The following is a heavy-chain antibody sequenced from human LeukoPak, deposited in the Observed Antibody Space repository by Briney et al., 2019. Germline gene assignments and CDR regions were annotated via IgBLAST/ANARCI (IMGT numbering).Heavy chain of an antibody. CDR1: GYTFTSYG. D-gene: IGHD6-6*01. V-gene: IGHV1-18*01. Sequence: GASVKVSCKASGYTFTSYGISWVRQAPGQGLEWMGWISAYNGNTNYAQELQGRVTMTTDTSTSTAYMELRSLRSDDTAVYYCARDLGSSRGGTWFDYWGQGTLVTVSS. CDR3: ARDLGSSRGGTWFDY. J-gene: IGHJ4*02. CDR2: ISAYNGNT.